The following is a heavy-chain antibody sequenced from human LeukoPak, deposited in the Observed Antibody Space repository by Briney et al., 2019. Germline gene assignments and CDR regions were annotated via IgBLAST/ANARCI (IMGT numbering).Heavy chain of an antibody. CDR1: GFTFSSYS. J-gene: IGHJ4*02. CDR2: IISIGISI. CDR3: ARDYCSGGRCYSVDY. D-gene: IGHD2-15*01. Sequence: GGSQRLSCAPSGFTFSSYSLNWVRRAPGKGLEWVSYIISIGISIYYADSVKGRFTISRDNAKNSLYLQKNSLRAEDTAMYNCARDYCSGGRCYSVDYWGQGTLVTVSS. V-gene: IGHV3-48*04.